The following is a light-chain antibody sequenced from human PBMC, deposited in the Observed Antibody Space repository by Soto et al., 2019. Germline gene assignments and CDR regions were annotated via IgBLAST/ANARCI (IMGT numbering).Light chain of an antibody. V-gene: IGKV1-39*01. CDR1: QSITYY. Sequence: DIQMTQSPSSLSASVGARVTITCRASQSITYYLNWYQQKPGKAPKLLIYAASSLQSGVPSRFSGSGSGTDFALTIISLRPEDVATYYCQQTYITPRTFGGGTKVEIK. CDR2: AAS. J-gene: IGKJ4*01. CDR3: QQTYITPRT.